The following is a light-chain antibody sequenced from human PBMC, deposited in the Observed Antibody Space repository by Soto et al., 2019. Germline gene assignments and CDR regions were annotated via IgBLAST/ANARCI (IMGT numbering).Light chain of an antibody. Sequence: QSVLTQPPSVSGAPGRTVTISCTGSESNIGADFNVHWYQHLPGSAPKLLIYSNNRRPSGVPDRFSGSQSGSSASLAISGLQSEDECDYYCQSYDSGLTDSYVFGTGTKVTVL. CDR2: SNN. V-gene: IGLV1-40*01. CDR1: ESNIGADFN. CDR3: QSYDSGLTDSYV. J-gene: IGLJ1*01.